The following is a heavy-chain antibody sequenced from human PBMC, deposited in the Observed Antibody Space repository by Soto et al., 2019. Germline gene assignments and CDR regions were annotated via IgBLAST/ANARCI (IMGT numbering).Heavy chain of an antibody. V-gene: IGHV4-31*03. CDR3: ARATPYYYYGMDV. J-gene: IGHJ6*02. D-gene: IGHD2-15*01. CDR2: IYYSGSP. Sequence: QVQLQESGPGLVKPSQTLSLTCTVSGGSISSGGDYWSWIRQHPGKGLEWIGYIYYSGSPYYNPSLKSRVTLSVDKSKNHFSLKLSSVTAADTAVYYCARATPYYYYGMDVWRQGTTVTVSS. CDR1: GGSISSGGDY.